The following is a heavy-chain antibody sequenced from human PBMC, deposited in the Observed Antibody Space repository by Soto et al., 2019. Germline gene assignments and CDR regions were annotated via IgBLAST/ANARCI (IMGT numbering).Heavy chain of an antibody. CDR1: GDTISTGGYY. CDR3: ARHGEVQLWFPFDY. V-gene: IGHV4-61*08. CDR2: IYYSGST. J-gene: IGHJ4*02. D-gene: IGHD5-18*01. Sequence: XXTLSLTFGVSGDTISTGGYYWSCIRQPPGKGLEWIGYIYYSGSTSYNPSLDSRVTISVDTSRNQFSLKLRSVTAADTAVYYCARHGEVQLWFPFDYWGQGTLVTVSS.